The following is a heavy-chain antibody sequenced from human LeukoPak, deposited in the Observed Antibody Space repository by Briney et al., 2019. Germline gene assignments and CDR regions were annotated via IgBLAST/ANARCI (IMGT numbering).Heavy chain of an antibody. V-gene: IGHV3-7*01. Sequence: GGSLRLSCAAAGFAFSSHSMNWVRQAPGKGLEWVANIKEDGSEKYYVDSVKGRFTISRDNAKNSLYLQMNSLRAEDTAVYYCARDGYCSSTSCTRDAFDIWGQGTMVTVSS. D-gene: IGHD2-2*03. J-gene: IGHJ3*02. CDR1: GFAFSSHS. CDR2: IKEDGSEK. CDR3: ARDGYCSSTSCTRDAFDI.